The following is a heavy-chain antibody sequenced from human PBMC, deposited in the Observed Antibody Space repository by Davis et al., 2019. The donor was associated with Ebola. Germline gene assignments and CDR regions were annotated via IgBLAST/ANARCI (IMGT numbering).Heavy chain of an antibody. CDR2: IKQDGSEK. Sequence: GGSLRLSCVASGFTFTRYWMSWVRQAPGKGLEWVDNIKQDGSEKYYVDSVKGRFTISRENAKNSLNLQMNSLRVEDTAVYYCARGPSTGNSFSYWGQGTLATVSS. CDR1: GFTFTRYW. J-gene: IGHJ4*02. CDR3: ARGPSTGNSFSY. V-gene: IGHV3-7*01. D-gene: IGHD6-13*01.